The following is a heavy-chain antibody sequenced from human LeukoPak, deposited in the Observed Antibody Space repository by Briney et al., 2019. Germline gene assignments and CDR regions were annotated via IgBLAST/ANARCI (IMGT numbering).Heavy chain of an antibody. J-gene: IGHJ4*02. D-gene: IGHD2-15*01. CDR2: IIPIFGTA. V-gene: IGHV1-69*01. CDR3: ARARRGYCSGGSCYPFDY. Sequence: GSSVKVSCKASGGTFSSYAISWVRQAPGQGLEWMGGIIPIFGTANYAQKFQGRVTITADESTSTAYMELSSLRSEDTAVYYCARARRGYCSGGSCYPFDYWGQGTLVTVSS. CDR1: GGTFSSYA.